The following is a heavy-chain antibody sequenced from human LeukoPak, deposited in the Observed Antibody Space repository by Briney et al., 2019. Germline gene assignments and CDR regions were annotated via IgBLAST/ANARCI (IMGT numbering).Heavy chain of an antibody. CDR3: ARDRMGYCSSTSCYGSHN. CDR1: GFTFSSYS. J-gene: IGHJ4*02. V-gene: IGHV3-48*01. D-gene: IGHD2-2*01. Sequence: GGSLRLSCAASGFTFSSYSMNWVRQAPGKGLEWVSYISSSSSTIYYADSVKGRFTISRDNAKNSLYLQMNSLRAEDTAVYYCARDRMGYCSSTSCYGSHNWGQGTLVTVSS. CDR2: ISSSSSTI.